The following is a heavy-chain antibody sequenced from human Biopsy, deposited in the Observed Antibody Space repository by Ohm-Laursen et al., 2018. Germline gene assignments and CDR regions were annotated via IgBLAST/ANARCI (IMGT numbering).Heavy chain of an antibody. J-gene: IGHJ6*02. CDR1: GDSISSDF. Sequence: SETLSLTCTVSGDSISSDFWSWIRQTPGKGLEWIGYISYTGDTNYNPSLESRITISLDTSKNQFSLMLSSVTAADTAVYYCARSNGYGDYRFDVWGQGTTVTVSS. CDR3: ARSNGYGDYRFDV. D-gene: IGHD4-11*01. V-gene: IGHV4-59*01. CDR2: ISYTGDT.